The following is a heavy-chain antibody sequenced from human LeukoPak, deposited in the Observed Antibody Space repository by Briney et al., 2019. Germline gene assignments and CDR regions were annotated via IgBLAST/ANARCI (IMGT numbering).Heavy chain of an antibody. CDR2: INPNSGGT. Sequence: ASAKVSCKASGYTFTGYYMHWVRQAPGQGLEWMGWINPNSGGTNYAQKYQGRVTMTRDTSISTAYMQLTRLPSDDTAVYYCARAWPLLYSPPDVYYMDVWGKGTTVTVSS. CDR3: ARAWPLLYSPPDVYYMDV. CDR1: GYTFTGYY. D-gene: IGHD2-21*01. V-gene: IGHV1-2*02. J-gene: IGHJ6*03.